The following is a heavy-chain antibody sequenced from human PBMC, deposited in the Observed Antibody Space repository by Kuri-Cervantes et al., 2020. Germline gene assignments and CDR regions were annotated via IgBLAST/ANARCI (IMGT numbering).Heavy chain of an antibody. D-gene: IGHD2-15*01. CDR2: INHSGST. Sequence: GSLRLSCAVSGYSISSDYYWGWIRQPPGKGLEWIGEINHSGSTNYNPSLKSRVTISIDTSKNQFSLKLSSVTAADTAVYYCARDQSARGGFGGRAYYFYMDVWGKGTTVTDSS. CDR1: GYSISSDYY. V-gene: IGHV4-38-2*02. J-gene: IGHJ6*03. CDR3: ARDQSARGGFGGRAYYFYMDV.